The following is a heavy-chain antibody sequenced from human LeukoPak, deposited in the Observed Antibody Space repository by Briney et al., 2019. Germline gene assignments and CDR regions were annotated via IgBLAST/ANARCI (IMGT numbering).Heavy chain of an antibody. Sequence: RGSLRVSCVASGFTFSNYAMNWVRQAPGKGLEWVAVISGRGDSTYFPDSVKGRLTISRDDSKNMVFLQMNSLRVEDTAIYYCAKSSTRDAPLGYFHYWGRGALVSVSS. CDR3: AKSSTRDAPLGYFHY. V-gene: IGHV3-23*01. J-gene: IGHJ4*02. CDR2: ISGRGDST. CDR1: GFTFSNYA.